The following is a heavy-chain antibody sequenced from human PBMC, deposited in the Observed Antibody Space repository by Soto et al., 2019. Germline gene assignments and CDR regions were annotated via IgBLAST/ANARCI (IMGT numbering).Heavy chain of an antibody. CDR2: ISGSGGST. V-gene: IGHV3-23*01. Sequence: QTGGSLRLSCAASGFTFSSYAMSWVRQAPGKGLEWVSAISGSGGSTYYADSVKGRFTISRDNSKNTLYLQMNSLRAEDTAVYYCAKACFFDYYDSSGYFLLPDYWGQGTLVTVSS. D-gene: IGHD3-22*01. CDR1: GFTFSSYA. CDR3: AKACFFDYYDSSGYFLLPDY. J-gene: IGHJ4*02.